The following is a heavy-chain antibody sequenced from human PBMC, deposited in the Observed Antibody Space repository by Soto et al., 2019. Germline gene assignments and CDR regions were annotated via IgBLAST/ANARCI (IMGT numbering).Heavy chain of an antibody. V-gene: IGHV3-30-3*01. D-gene: IGHD2-21*02. CDR3: ASTPLGDCAPYYYYGMDV. Sequence: GGSLRLSCAASGFTFSSYAMHWVRQAPGKGLEWVAVISYDGSNKYYADSVKGRFTISRDNSKNTLYLQMNSLRAEDTAVYYCASTPLGDCAPYYYYGMDVWGQGTTVTVSS. CDR2: ISYDGSNK. CDR1: GFTFSSYA. J-gene: IGHJ6*02.